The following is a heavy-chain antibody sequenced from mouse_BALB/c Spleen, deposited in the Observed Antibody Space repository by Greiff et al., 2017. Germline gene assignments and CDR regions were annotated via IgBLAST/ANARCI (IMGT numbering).Heavy chain of an antibody. CDR2: INPSNGGT. CDR3: TSLTTGPLYYAMDY. D-gene: IGHD2-12*01. CDR1: GYTFTSYY. J-gene: IGHJ4*01. Sequence: VQLQQPGASVKLSCKASGYTFTSYYMYWVKQRPGQGLEWIGGINPSNGGTNFNEKFKSKATLTVDKSSSTAYMQLSSLTSEDSAVYYCTSLTTGPLYYAMDYWGQGTSVTVSS. V-gene: IGHV1S16*01.